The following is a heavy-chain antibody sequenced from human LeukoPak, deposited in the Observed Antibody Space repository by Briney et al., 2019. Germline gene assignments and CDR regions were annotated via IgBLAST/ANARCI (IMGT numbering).Heavy chain of an antibody. V-gene: IGHV3-30-3*01. CDR3: ARDVAVAGTGYFQH. CDR1: GFTFSSYA. J-gene: IGHJ1*01. Sequence: GRSLRLSCAASGFTFSSYAMHWVRQAPGKGLEWVAVISYDGSNKYYADSVKGRFTISRDNSKNTLYLQMNSLRAEDTAVYYCARDVAVAGTGYFQHWGQGTLVTVSS. D-gene: IGHD6-19*01. CDR2: ISYDGSNK.